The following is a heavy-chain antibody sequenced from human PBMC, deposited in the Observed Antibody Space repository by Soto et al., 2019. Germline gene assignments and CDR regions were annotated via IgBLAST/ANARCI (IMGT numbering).Heavy chain of an antibody. CDR3: AHAYGGRSLS. CDR2: IYWDDSK. D-gene: IGHD1-26*01. J-gene: IGHJ5*02. Sequence: QITLKESGPTLVKPTQTLTLTCTFSGFSLTTDRVGVGWIRQPPGEALEWLAVIYWDDSKTYRPSLESRLTITKDTSKTPVALTMTNMDSLDTATYYCAHAYGGRSLSWGQGTLVTVSS. CDR1: GFSLTTDRVG. V-gene: IGHV2-5*02.